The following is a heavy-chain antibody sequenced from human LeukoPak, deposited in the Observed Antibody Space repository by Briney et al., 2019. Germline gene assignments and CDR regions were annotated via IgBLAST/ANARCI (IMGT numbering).Heavy chain of an antibody. D-gene: IGHD1-26*01. CDR3: ARPASGSYLYAFDI. J-gene: IGHJ3*02. CDR2: IYYSGST. Sequence: SETLFLTCTVSGGSISSYYWSWIRQPPGEGLEWIGYIYYSGSTNYNPSLKSRVTISVDTSKNQFSLKLSSVTAADTAVYYCARPASGSYLYAFDIWGQGTMVTVSS. CDR1: GGSISSYY. V-gene: IGHV4-59*08.